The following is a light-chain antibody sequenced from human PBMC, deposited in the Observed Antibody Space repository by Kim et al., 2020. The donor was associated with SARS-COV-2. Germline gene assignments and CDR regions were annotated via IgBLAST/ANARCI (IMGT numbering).Light chain of an antibody. Sequence: DIQMTQSPFTLSASVRDRVTITCRASESINSWLAWYQQKPGEAPKLLIYKASTLESGVPSRFSGDASGTEFTLTISSLQPDDFGTYYCQQYHSYPWTLGQGTKVDIK. J-gene: IGKJ1*01. V-gene: IGKV1-5*03. CDR1: ESINSW. CDR2: KAS. CDR3: QQYHSYPWT.